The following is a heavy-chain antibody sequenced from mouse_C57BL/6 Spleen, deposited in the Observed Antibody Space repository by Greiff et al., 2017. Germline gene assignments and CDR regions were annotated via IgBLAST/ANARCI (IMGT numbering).Heavy chain of an antibody. CDR3: TPQLGWFAY. V-gene: IGHV1-15*01. CDR1: GYTFTDYE. D-gene: IGHD4-1*02. CDR2: IDPNTGGT. Sequence: LQESGAELVRPGASVTLSCKASGYTFTDYEMHWVKQTPVHGLEWIGAIDPNTGGTAYNQKFKGKAILTADKSSSTAYMELRSLTSEDSAVYYCTPQLGWFAYWGQGTLVTVSA. J-gene: IGHJ3*01.